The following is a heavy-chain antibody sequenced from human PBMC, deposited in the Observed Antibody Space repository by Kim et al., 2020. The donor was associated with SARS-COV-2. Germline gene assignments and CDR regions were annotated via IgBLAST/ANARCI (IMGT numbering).Heavy chain of an antibody. Sequence: GGSLRLSCAASGFTFSRYAMHWVRQAPGKGLEWVAVISYDGSNKNHADSVKGRCTISRDNSKNTLYLQMNSLRAEDTAVYYFARDANRGYSYGWTYYYYGMDVWGQGTTVTVSS. V-gene: IGHV3-30*04. CDR1: GFTFSRYA. CDR3: ARDANRGYSYGWTYYYYGMDV. D-gene: IGHD5-18*01. CDR2: ISYDGSNK. J-gene: IGHJ6*02.